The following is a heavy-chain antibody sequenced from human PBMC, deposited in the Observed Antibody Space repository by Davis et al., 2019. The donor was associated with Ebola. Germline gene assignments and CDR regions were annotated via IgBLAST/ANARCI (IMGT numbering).Heavy chain of an antibody. CDR3: ASGPGIVPAPPHYYYYGMDV. J-gene: IGHJ6*02. CDR1: GGSISSGDYY. CDR2: IYHSGST. Sequence: SETLSLTCTVSGGSISSGDYYWSWIRQPPGKGLEWIGYIYHSGSTYYNPSLKSRVTISVDRSKNQFSLKLSSVTAADTAVYYCASGPGIVPAPPHYYYYGMDVWGQGTTVTVSS. V-gene: IGHV4-30-2*01. D-gene: IGHD3-10*01.